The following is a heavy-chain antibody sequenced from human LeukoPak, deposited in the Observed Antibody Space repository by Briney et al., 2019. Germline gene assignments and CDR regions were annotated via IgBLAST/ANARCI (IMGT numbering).Heavy chain of an antibody. J-gene: IGHJ5*02. CDR1: GFIFSSYS. D-gene: IGHD6-13*01. Sequence: GGSLRLSCAASGFIFSSYSMNWVRQAPGKGLEWVSYISSSSSTIYYADSVKGRFTISRDNSKNTLYLQMNSLTAEDTAVYYCAKDDYTSSWYWFDPWGQGTLVTVSS. V-gene: IGHV3-48*01. CDR2: ISSSSSTI. CDR3: AKDDYTSSWYWFDP.